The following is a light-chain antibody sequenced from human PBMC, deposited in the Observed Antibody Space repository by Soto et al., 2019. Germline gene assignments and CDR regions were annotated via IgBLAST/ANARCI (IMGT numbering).Light chain of an antibody. CDR2: GAS. CDR1: QSVSNN. Sequence: EILMTQSPATRSGSPGDRATLSCRASQSVSNNLAWYQQRPGQAPRLLIYGASTRATGIPARFSGSGSGAEFALTISSLQSEDVAGYYCQQYNDWPPWTCGQGTKVEIK. V-gene: IGKV3-15*01. J-gene: IGKJ1*01. CDR3: QQYNDWPPWT.